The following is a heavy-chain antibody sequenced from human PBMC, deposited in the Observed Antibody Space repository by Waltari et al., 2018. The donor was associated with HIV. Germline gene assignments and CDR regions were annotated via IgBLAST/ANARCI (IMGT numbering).Heavy chain of an antibody. CDR3: ARALWSGYYTPYYFDY. CDR2: ISAYNGHT. J-gene: IGHJ4*02. CDR1: GYTFTSYG. Sequence: QVQLVQSGAEVKKPGASVKVSCKASGYTFTSYGISWVRQAPGQGLAWMGWISAYNGHTNYAQKLQGRVTMTTDTSTSTAYMDLRSLRSDDTAFYYCARALWSGYYTPYYFDYWGQGTLVTVSS. V-gene: IGHV1-18*01. D-gene: IGHD3-3*01.